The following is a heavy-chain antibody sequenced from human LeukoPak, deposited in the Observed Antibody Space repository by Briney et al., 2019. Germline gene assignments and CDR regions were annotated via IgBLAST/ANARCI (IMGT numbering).Heavy chain of an antibody. CDR3: ARGVYGGYFDQ. V-gene: IGHV4-59*01. CDR1: GGSISSYY. Sequence: SETLSLTCTVSGGSISSYYWSWIRQPPGKGLEWIGYIYYSGSTNYNPSLKSRVTISVDTSKNQFSLKLSSATAADTAVYYCARGVYGGYFDQWGQGALVTVSS. D-gene: IGHD4/OR15-4a*01. J-gene: IGHJ4*02. CDR2: IYYSGST.